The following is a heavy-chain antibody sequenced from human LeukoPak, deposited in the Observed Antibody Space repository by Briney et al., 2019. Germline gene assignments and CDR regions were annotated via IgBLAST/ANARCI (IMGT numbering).Heavy chain of an antibody. D-gene: IGHD1-26*01. CDR1: GGSISSSSYY. V-gene: IGHV4-39*01. Sequence: PSETLSLTCTVSGGSISSSSYYWGWIRQPPGKGLEWIGSIYYSGSTYYNPSLKSRVTISVDTSKNQFSLKLSSVTAADTAVYYCARPSVGSRPYWFFDLWGGGTLVPVSS. CDR3: ARPSVGSRPYWFFDL. CDR2: IYYSGST. J-gene: IGHJ2*01.